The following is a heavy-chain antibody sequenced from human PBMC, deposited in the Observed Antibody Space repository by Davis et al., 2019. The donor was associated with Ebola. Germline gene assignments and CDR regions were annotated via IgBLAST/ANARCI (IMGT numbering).Heavy chain of an antibody. D-gene: IGHD2-2*01. Sequence: ASVKVSCKASGYTFTNYYMHWVRHAPGQGLEWMGIINPSGGSTSYAQKFQGRVTMTRDTSTSTVYMELSSLRSEDTAVYYGARANGERGGDIVVVPAARGYYYYYGMDVWGQGTTVTVSS. CDR2: INPSGGST. CDR1: GYTFTNYY. J-gene: IGHJ6*02. CDR3: ARANGERGGDIVVVPAARGYYYYYGMDV. V-gene: IGHV1-46*01.